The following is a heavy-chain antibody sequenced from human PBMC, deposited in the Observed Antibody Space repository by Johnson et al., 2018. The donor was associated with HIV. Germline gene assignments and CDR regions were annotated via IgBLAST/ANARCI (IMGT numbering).Heavy chain of an antibody. V-gene: IGHV3-11*04. D-gene: IGHD3-22*01. Sequence: QVQLVESGGGLVKPGGSLRLSCAASGFTFSDYYMSWIRQAPGKGLEWVSYISSSGSTIYYADSVKGRFTISRDNAKKSLYLQMNSLRAEDTAVYYCARDTYYYDSSGYLDAFDIWGQGTMVTVSS. CDR1: GFTFSDYY. CDR2: ISSSGSTI. J-gene: IGHJ3*02. CDR3: ARDTYYYDSSGYLDAFDI.